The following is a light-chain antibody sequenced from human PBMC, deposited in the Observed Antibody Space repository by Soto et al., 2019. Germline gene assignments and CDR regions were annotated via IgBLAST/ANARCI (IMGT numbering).Light chain of an antibody. CDR2: DAS. CDR1: QSVSSN. J-gene: IGKJ1*01. CDR3: QQITDWPPQWT. Sequence: EIVMTQSPATLSVSPGERATLSCRASQSVSSNLAWYQQKPGQAPRLLIYDASSRATGIPARFSGSGSGTDFTLTISSLEPEDFAVYYCQQITDWPPQWTVGQGTKVDIK. V-gene: IGKV3-11*01.